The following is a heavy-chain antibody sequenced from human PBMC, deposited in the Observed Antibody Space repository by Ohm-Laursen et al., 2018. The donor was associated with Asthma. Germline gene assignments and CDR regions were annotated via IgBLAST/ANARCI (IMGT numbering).Heavy chain of an antibody. Sequence: TLSLTCTVSGGSISSGGYYWSWIRQHPGKGLEWIEYIYYSGSTYYNPSLKSRVTISVDTSKNQFSLKLSSVTAADTAVYYCARAGDCGGDCYTVMEGFDYWGQGTLVTVSS. D-gene: IGHD2-21*01. J-gene: IGHJ4*02. CDR2: IYYSGST. CDR1: GGSISSGGYY. V-gene: IGHV4-31*03. CDR3: ARAGDCGGDCYTVMEGFDY.